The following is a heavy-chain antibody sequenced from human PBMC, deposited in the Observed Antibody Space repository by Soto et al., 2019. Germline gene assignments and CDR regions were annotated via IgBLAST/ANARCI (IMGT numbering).Heavy chain of an antibody. CDR1: GYTFTSYA. V-gene: IGHV1-18*01. CDR3: AREGVAPYYYYGMDV. CDR2: ISSYNGDT. D-gene: IGHD5-12*01. Sequence: ASVKVSCKSSGYTFTSYAMHWVRQAPGQRLEWMGWISSYNGDTNYAQTFQGRVTMTTDTSTSTAYMELRSLRSDDTAVYYCAREGVAPYYYYGMDVWGQGTPVTVSS. J-gene: IGHJ6*02.